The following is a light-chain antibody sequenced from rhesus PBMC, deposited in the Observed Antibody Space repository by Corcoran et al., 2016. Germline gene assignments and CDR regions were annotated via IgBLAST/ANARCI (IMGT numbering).Light chain of an antibody. Sequence: DIQMTQSPSSLSASVGDRVTITCRASQGISSRFAWYQKKPGKAPKPLIYDASSLESGVPSRFSGRGSGTDFTLPISRLQPEDFAAYYCLQHNSYPLTFGGGTKVDVK. V-gene: IGKV1S13*01. CDR1: QGISSR. CDR3: LQHNSYPLT. J-gene: IGKJ4*01. CDR2: DAS.